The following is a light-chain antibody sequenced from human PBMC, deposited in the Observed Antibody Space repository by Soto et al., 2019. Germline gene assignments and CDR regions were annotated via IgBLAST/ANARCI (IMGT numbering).Light chain of an antibody. J-gene: IGLJ1*01. CDR2: EVS. V-gene: IGLV2-14*01. Sequence: QSVLTQPAFVSGSPGQSITISCTGTSSDVCGYNYVSWYRQHPGKAPKLMIYEVSNRPLGFSNRFSGSKSGNTASLTISGLQAEDEADYYCSSYTSRSTLYVFGTGTKVTVL. CDR3: SSYTSRSTLYV. CDR1: SSDVCGYNY.